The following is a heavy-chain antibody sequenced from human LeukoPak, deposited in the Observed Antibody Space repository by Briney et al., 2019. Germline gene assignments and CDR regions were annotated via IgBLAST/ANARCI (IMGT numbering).Heavy chain of an antibody. CDR1: GGSISSYY. D-gene: IGHD3-3*01. CDR3: ARDLWSGYCYYMDV. CDR2: IYGSGST. J-gene: IGHJ6*03. Sequence: SETLSLTCTVSGGSISSYYWSWIRQPAGKGLEWIGRIYGSGSTNYNPSLKSRVTMSVDTSKNQFSLKLSSVTAADTAVYYCARDLWSGYCYYMDVWGKGTTVTVSS. V-gene: IGHV4-4*07.